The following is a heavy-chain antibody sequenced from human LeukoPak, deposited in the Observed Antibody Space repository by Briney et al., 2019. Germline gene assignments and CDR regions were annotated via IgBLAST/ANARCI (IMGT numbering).Heavy chain of an antibody. CDR1: GYTFTSYD. J-gene: IGHJ4*02. CDR3: ARAKVKDSSGSYLWYYFDY. CDR2: MNPNSGNT. Sequence: GASVKVSCKASGYTFTSYDINWVRQATGQGLEWMGWMNPNSGNTGYAQKFQGRVTMTRNTSISTAYMELSSLRSEDTAVYYCARAKVKDSSGSYLWYYFDYWGQGTLVTVSS. V-gene: IGHV1-8*01. D-gene: IGHD1-26*01.